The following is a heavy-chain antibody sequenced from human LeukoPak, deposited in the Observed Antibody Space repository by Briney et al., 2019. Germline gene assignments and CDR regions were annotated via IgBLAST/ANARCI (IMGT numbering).Heavy chain of an antibody. CDR1: GFTVSTTY. CDR3: ASNGGNSATFLQLDY. Sequence: GGSLRLSCAASGFTVSTTYLTWVRQAPGKGLEWVAVIYSGGNTYHTDAVENRFTIFRDNSEKTLYLQMNSLGAEDPAVYYCASNGGNSATFLQLDYWGQGTLVTASS. J-gene: IGHJ4*02. V-gene: IGHV3-66*02. CDR2: IYSGGNT. D-gene: IGHD5-12*01.